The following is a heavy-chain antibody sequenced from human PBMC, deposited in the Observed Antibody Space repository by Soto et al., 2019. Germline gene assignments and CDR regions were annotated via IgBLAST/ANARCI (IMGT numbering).Heavy chain of an antibody. CDR2: ISGTGSRT. CDR3: ARGGRYTYGYGDYSYGMDV. V-gene: IGHV3-23*01. J-gene: IGHJ6*02. CDR1: GFSFGDYA. D-gene: IGHD5-18*01. Sequence: PVGSLRLSCAASGFSFGDYAMSWVRQAPGKGLEWVSGISGTGSRTSYADSVRGRFTISRDNVNDTLSLQMDSLRAEDTAVYYCARGGRYTYGYGDYSYGMDVWGQGTTVTSP.